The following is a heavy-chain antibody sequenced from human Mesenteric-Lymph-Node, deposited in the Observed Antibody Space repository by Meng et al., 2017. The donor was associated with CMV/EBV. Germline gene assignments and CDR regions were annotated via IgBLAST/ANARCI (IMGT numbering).Heavy chain of an antibody. Sequence: GKSLKISCAASGFTFSNYGMHWVRQAPGKGLEWVAFIRNDGTTKYYADSVKGRFTISRDNAKNSLYLQMNSLRAEDTAVYYCARDYAGLNDYWGQGTLVTVSS. CDR2: IRNDGTTK. V-gene: IGHV3-33*01. J-gene: IGHJ4*02. D-gene: IGHD3-16*01. CDR1: GFTFSNYG. CDR3: ARDYAGLNDY.